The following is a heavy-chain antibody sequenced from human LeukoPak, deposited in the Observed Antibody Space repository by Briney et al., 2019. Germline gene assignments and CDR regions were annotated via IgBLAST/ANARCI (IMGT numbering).Heavy chain of an antibody. CDR1: GGSIRSYY. J-gene: IGHJ4*02. CDR3: ARGDSSGYYDY. V-gene: IGHV4-59*01. Sequence: SETLSLTCTVSGGSIRSYYWTWIRQPPGKGLEWIGNIYYSGSTNYNPSLKSRVTISVDTSKNQFSLKLSSVTAADTAVYYCARGDSSGYYDYWGQGTLVTVSS. D-gene: IGHD3-22*01. CDR2: IYYSGST.